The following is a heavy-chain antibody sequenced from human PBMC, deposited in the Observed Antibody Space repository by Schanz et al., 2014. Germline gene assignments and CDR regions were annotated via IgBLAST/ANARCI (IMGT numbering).Heavy chain of an antibody. V-gene: IGHV3-7*04. CDR1: GFTISKYW. J-gene: IGHJ4*02. CDR3: ARDNYYGSGSCAY. D-gene: IGHD3-10*01. CDR2: IKQDGSEK. Sequence: EVQLVESGGGLVQPGGSLRLSCGGSGFTISKYWMSWVRQAPGKGLEWVANIKQDGSEKYYVDAVKGRFTISRDNAKNSMYLHMKSLRGEDTAVYYCARDNYYGSGSCAYWGQGTLVTVSS.